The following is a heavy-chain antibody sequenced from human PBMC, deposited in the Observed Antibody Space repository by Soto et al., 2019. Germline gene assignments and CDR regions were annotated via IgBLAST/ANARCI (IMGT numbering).Heavy chain of an antibody. Sequence: QVQLVESGGGVVQPGRSLRLSCAASGFTFSSYAMHWVRQAPGKGLEWVAVISYDGSNKYYADSVKGRFTISRDNSKNTLYLHMNSLRAEETAVYYCARLGSGIWGQGTLVTVSS. D-gene: IGHD3-10*01. V-gene: IGHV3-30-3*01. CDR3: ARLGSGI. CDR2: ISYDGSNK. CDR1: GFTFSSYA. J-gene: IGHJ4*02.